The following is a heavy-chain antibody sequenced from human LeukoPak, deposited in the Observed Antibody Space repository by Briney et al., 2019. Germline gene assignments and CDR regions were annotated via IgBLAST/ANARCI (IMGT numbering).Heavy chain of an antibody. CDR1: GYTLTGYY. J-gene: IGHJ4*02. CDR2: INPNSGGT. CDR3: ARDRRGYSYGYYFDY. D-gene: IGHD5-18*01. V-gene: IGHV1-2*06. Sequence: ASVKVSCKASGYTLTGYYMHWVRQAPGQGLEWMGRINPNSGGTNYAQKFQGRVTMTRDTSISTAYMELSRLRSDDTAVYYCARDRRGYSYGYYFDYWGQGTLVTVSS.